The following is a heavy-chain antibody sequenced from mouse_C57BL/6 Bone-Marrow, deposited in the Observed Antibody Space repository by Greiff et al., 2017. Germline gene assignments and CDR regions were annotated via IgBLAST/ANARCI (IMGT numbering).Heavy chain of an antibody. V-gene: IGHV1-61*01. J-gene: IGHJ2*01. CDR1: GYTFTSYW. Sequence: VQLQQPGAELVRPGSSVKLSCKASGYTFTSYWMDWVKQRPGQGLEWIGNIYPSDSETHYNQKFKDKATLTVDKSSSTAYMQLSSLPSEDSAVYYCARGPHYDRVDYWGQGTTLTVSS. CDR2: IYPSDSET. D-gene: IGHD2-4*01. CDR3: ARGPHYDRVDY.